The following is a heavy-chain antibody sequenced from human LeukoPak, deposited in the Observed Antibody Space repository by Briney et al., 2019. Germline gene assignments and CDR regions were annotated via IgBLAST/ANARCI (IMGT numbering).Heavy chain of an antibody. J-gene: IGHJ4*02. CDR1: GFTFSNYW. V-gene: IGHV3-7*01. CDR2: INQDGSKE. D-gene: IGHD5-12*01. CDR3: VRDGGVSGYDLLDY. Sequence: GGSLRLSCAASGFTFSNYWMTWVRQAPGKGLEWVAHINQDGSKEYYMDSVKARFTISRDNAKNSLSLQMNSLRAEDTSVYYCVRDGGVSGYDLLDYWGQGTLVTVSS.